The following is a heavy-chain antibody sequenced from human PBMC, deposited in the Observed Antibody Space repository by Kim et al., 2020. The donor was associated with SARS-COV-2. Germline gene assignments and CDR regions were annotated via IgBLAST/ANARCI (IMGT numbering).Heavy chain of an antibody. D-gene: IGHD4-17*01. J-gene: IGHJ4*02. Sequence: YVGLVMGPVTTSRDTPKNSLYLQMNSPRAEDTAVYYCARVYGDYDYYFDYWGQGTLVTVSS. CDR3: ARVYGDYDYYFDY. V-gene: IGHV3-7*01.